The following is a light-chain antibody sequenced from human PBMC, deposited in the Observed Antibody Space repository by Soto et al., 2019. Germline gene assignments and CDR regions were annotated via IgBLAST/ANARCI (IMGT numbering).Light chain of an antibody. V-gene: IGKV1-5*03. CDR3: QQYNTYPLT. J-gene: IGKJ4*01. CDR2: KAS. CDR1: QSISPW. Sequence: IQMTQSPSTLSASVGDSVTITCRASQSISPWLAWYQQKPGKAPTLLIYKASSLEGGVPSRFSGSGSGTDFNITIRSLQPDDFATYYCQQYNTYPLTFGGGTKGDI.